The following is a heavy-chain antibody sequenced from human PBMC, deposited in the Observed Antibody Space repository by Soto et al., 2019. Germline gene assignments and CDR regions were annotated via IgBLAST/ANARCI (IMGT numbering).Heavy chain of an antibody. D-gene: IGHD2-2*01. CDR2: ISYDGSNK. V-gene: IGHV3-30-3*01. CDR1: GFTFSSYA. J-gene: IGHJ6*01. Sequence: QVQLVESGGGVVQPGRSLRLSCAASGFTFSSYAMHWVRQAPGKGLEWVAVISYDGSNKYYADSVKGRFTISRDNSKNTLYRQMNSLRAEDTAVYYCARAHDGISTSCHYGMDVW. CDR3: ARAHDGISTSCHYGMDV.